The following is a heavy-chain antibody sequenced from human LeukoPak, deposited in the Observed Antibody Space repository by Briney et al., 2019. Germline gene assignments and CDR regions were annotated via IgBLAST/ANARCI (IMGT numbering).Heavy chain of an antibody. CDR3: AKSLTKSTPAKFDQ. CDR1: GFTFSNFA. CDR2: VSGGAGST. V-gene: IGHV3-23*01. Sequence: PGGSLRLSCAASGFTFSNFAMSWVRQAPGKGLEWVATVSGGAGSTYYADSVRGRSTISRDNSQNTLSLHMTSLRAEDTAIYYCAKSLTKSTPAKFDQWGQGTLVTVTS. J-gene: IGHJ4*02. D-gene: IGHD2/OR15-2a*01.